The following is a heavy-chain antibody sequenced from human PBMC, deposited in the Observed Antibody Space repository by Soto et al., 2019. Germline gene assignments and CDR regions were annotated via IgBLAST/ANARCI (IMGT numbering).Heavy chain of an antibody. J-gene: IGHJ4*02. Sequence: SETMCLTCTVAGGSVSSSSCYWGWVKQPPGKGLEWIGSVYYSGSTYYNPSLESRVTISVDKSKNQFSLKLMSLSAADTAVYYCGRLEGLATISYYFDYWGQGALVTVSS. CDR3: GRLEGLATISYYFDY. CDR2: VYYSGST. V-gene: IGHV4-39*01. D-gene: IGHD3-9*01. CDR1: GGSVSSSSCY.